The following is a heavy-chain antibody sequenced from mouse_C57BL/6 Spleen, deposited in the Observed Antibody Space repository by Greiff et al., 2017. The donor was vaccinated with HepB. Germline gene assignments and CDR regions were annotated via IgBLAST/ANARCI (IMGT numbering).Heavy chain of an antibody. CDR3: TTGYYYPY. V-gene: IGHV14-4*01. J-gene: IGHJ2*01. CDR2: IDPENGDT. D-gene: IGHD1-1*01. Sequence: VQLKQSGAELVRPGASVKLSCTASGFNIKDDYMHWVKQRPEQGLEWIGWIDPENGDTEYASKFQGKVTITADTSSNTTYLQLSSLTSEDTAVYYSTTGYYYPYWGKVTTLTVSS. CDR1: GFNIKDDY.